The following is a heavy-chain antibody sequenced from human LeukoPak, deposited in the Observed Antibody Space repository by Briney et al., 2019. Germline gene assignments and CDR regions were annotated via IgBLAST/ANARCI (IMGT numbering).Heavy chain of an antibody. CDR1: GGSISSYY. V-gene: IGHV4-59*12. CDR2: IYYSGST. D-gene: IGHD3-3*01. CDR3: ARVNPVVRFLEWLFDY. J-gene: IGHJ4*02. Sequence: SETLSLTCTVSGGSISSYYWSWIRQPPGKGLEWIGYIYYSGSTNYNPSLKSRVTISVDTSKNQFSLKLSSVTAADTAVYYCARVNPVVRFLEWLFDYWGQGTLVTVSS.